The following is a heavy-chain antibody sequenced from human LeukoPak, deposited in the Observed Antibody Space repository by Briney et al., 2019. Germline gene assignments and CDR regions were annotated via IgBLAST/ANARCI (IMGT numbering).Heavy chain of an antibody. J-gene: IGHJ4*02. CDR3: ARVASIAAAVMYYFDY. D-gene: IGHD6-13*01. CDR2: INPSGGST. V-gene: IGHV1-46*01. Sequence: ASVKVSCKASGYTFTSYYMHWVRQAPGQGLVWMGIINPSGGSTSYAQKFQGRVTMTRDTSTRTVYMELSSLRSEDTAVYYCARVASIAAAVMYYFDYWGQGTLSPSPQ. CDR1: GYTFTSYY.